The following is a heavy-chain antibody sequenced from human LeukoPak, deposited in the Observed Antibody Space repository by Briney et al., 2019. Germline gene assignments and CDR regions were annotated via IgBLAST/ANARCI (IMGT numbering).Heavy chain of an antibody. D-gene: IGHD5-24*01. V-gene: IGHV3-48*03. J-gene: IGHJ4*02. CDR1: GFVFNIYE. CDR3: ARSLGPTKPFDF. CDR2: ITGRGDTI. Sequence: GGSLRLSCVASGFVFNIYEMSWVRQAPRKGLEWLSYITGRGDTIYYADSVRGRFTISRDNAKLSLFLQMNTLRAEDMALYYCARSLGPTKPFDFWGKGTPVTVSS.